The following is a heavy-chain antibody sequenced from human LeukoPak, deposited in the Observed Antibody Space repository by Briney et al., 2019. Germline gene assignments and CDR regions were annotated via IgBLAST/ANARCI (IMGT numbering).Heavy chain of an antibody. CDR3: VSPVFINY. CDR1: EFTFSSYW. V-gene: IGHV3-64D*06. D-gene: IGHD1-14*01. J-gene: IGHJ4*01. Sequence: GGSLRLSCAASEFTFSSYWMHWVRQAPGKGLEHVSTIGSDGDSAYYADSVKDRFTISRDNSKNALYLQMTSLRPEDSAVYYCVSPVFINYWGQGTLVTVSS. CDR2: IGSDGDSA.